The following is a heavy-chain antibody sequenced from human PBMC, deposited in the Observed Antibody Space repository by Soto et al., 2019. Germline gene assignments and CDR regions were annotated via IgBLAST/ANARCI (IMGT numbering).Heavy chain of an antibody. CDR1: GFTFSSYS. Sequence: GGSLRLSCAASGFTFSSYSMNWVRQAPGKGLEWVSSISSSSSYIYYADSVKGRFTISRDNAKNSLYLQMNSLKTEDTAVYYCARAPRGNYYFDYWGQGTLVTVSS. D-gene: IGHD1-26*01. V-gene: IGHV3-21*04. CDR3: ARAPRGNYYFDY. CDR2: ISSSSSYI. J-gene: IGHJ4*02.